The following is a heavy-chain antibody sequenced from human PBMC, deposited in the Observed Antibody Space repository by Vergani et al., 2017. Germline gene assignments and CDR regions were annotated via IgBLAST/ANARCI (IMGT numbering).Heavy chain of an antibody. Sequence: QVQLQQWGAGLLKPSETLSLTCAVYGGSFSGYYWSWIRQPPGKGLEWSGEINHSGSTNYNPSLKSRVTISVDTSKNQFPLKLSSATAADTAVYYCARVSSMVRGVVGYWGQGTLVTVSS. CDR2: INHSGST. D-gene: IGHD3-10*01. CDR1: GGSFSGYY. CDR3: ARVSSMVRGVVGY. V-gene: IGHV4-34*01. J-gene: IGHJ4*02.